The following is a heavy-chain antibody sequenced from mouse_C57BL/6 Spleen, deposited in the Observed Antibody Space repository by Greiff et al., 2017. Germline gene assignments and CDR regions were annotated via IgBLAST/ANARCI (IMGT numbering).Heavy chain of an antibody. V-gene: IGHV5-16*01. CDR3: ARYSNTGYVDV. CDR2: INYDGSST. J-gene: IGHJ1*03. Sequence: EVKLVESEGGLVQPGSSMKLSCTASGFTFSDYYMAWVRQVPEKGLEWVANINYDGSSTYYLDSLKSRFIISRDNAKNILYLQMSSLKSEDTATYDCARYSNTGYVDVWGTGTTVTVSS. D-gene: IGHD2-5*01. CDR1: GFTFSDYY.